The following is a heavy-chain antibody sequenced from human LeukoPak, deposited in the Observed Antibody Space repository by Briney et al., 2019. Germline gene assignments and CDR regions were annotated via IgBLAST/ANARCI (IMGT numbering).Heavy chain of an antibody. J-gene: IGHJ4*02. Sequence: GGSLRLSCAASGFTFSDYYMSWIRQAPGKGLEWVSYISSSGSTIYHADSVKGRFTISRDNAKNSLYLQMNSLRAEDTAVYYCARGRRDSSPIAAAGIGDWGQGTLVTVSS. CDR3: ARGRRDSSPIAAAGIGD. V-gene: IGHV3-11*01. CDR2: ISSSGSTI. D-gene: IGHD6-13*01. CDR1: GFTFSDYY.